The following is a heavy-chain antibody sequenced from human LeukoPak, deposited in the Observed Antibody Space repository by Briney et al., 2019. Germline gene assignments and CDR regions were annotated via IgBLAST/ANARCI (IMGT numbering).Heavy chain of an antibody. CDR1: GYTFTGYY. D-gene: IGHD2-2*01. CDR3: AREDCSSTSCYGDEDWFDP. J-gene: IGHJ5*02. Sequence: ASVKVSCKASGYTFTGYYMHWVRQAPGQGLEWMGWINPNSGGTNYAQKFQGRVTMTRDTSISTAYMELSRLRSDDTAVYYCAREDCSSTSCYGDEDWFDPWDQGTLVTVSS. V-gene: IGHV1-2*02. CDR2: INPNSGGT.